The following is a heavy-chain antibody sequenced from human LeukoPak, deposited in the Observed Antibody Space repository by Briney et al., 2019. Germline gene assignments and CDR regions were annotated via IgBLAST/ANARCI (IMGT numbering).Heavy chain of an antibody. CDR3: ARVTPSYYYGSGSPDAFDI. CDR1: GGSISSYY. Sequence: SETLSLTCTVSGGSISSYYWSWVRQPPGKGLEWIGYIYYSGSTNYNPSLKSRVTISVDTSKNQFSLKLSSVTAADTAVYYCARVTPSYYYGSGSPDAFDIWGQGTMVTVSS. J-gene: IGHJ3*02. CDR2: IYYSGST. D-gene: IGHD3-10*01. V-gene: IGHV4-59*01.